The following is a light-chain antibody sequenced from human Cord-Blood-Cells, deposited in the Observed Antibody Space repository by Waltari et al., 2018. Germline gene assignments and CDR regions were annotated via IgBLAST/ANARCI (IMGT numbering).Light chain of an antibody. CDR2: GAS. J-gene: IGKJ4*01. Sequence: EIVMTPPPATLSVPPGERATLSCRASQSVSSNLAWYQQKPGQATRLRIYGASTRATGIPSMFSGSGFGTEFTLTISSLQSEGFAVYYCQQYNNWPPLIFDGGTHVEIK. V-gene: IGKV3-15*01. CDR1: QSVSSN. CDR3: QQYNNWPPLI.